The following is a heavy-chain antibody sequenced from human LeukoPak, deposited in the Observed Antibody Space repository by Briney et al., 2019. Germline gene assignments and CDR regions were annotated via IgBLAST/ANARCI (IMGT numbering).Heavy chain of an antibody. D-gene: IGHD2-15*01. V-gene: IGHV3-15*01. J-gene: IGHJ4*02. CDR3: TTIRGFCSGRSCLGY. CDR1: GFTVSHAW. Sequence: GGSLRLSCAVSGFTVSHAWMSWVRQAPGKGLEWVGRIKSKIDGGTTDYGAPVKGRFTISRDHSKNTLYLQMNSLKSEDTAVYYCTTIRGFCSGRSCLGYWGQGTLVTVSS. CDR2: IKSKIDGGTT.